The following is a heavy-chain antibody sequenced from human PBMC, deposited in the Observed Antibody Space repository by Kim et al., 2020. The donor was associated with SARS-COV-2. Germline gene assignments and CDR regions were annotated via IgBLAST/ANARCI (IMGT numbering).Heavy chain of an antibody. D-gene: IGHD1-1*01. V-gene: IGHV1-46*01. J-gene: IGHJ4*02. Sequence: ASVKVSCKASGYVFITSHIQWVRQVPGQGLEWMGMFTPSGGNTAFAQRFQGRVTMAGDTSTSTAYMELSSLRSEDTAVYYCGRDLHNSWCVDHWGQGTLVTVSS. CDR3: GRDLHNSWCVDH. CDR1: GYVFITSH. CDR2: FTPSGGNT.